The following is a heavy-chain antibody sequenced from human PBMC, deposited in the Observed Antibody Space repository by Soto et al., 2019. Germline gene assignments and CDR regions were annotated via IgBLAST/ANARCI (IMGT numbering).Heavy chain of an antibody. D-gene: IGHD4-4*01. V-gene: IGHV3-15*01. CDR1: GFTFSNAW. Sequence: EVQLVESGGGLVKPGGSLRLSCAASGFTFSNAWMSWVRQAPGKGLEWVGRIKSKTDGGTTDYAAPVKGRFTISRDDSKNTLYLQMNSLKTEDTAVYYCTTAALAGHYSNYDMEVNWGQGTLVTVSS. CDR3: TTAALAGHYSNYDMEVN. J-gene: IGHJ4*02. CDR2: IKSKTDGGTT.